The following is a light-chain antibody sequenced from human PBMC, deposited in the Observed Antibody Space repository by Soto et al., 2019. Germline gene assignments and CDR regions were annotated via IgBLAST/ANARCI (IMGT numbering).Light chain of an antibody. CDR2: WAS. Sequence: DIVMTQSPDSLAVSLGERATINCKSSQRVLYSSNNKNYLACYQQKPGQPPKLLIYWASTRESGVPDRFSGSGSGTDFTLTISSLQAEDVAVYYCQQYYTTPITFGPGTKVDLK. V-gene: IGKV4-1*01. CDR1: QRVLYSSNNKNY. J-gene: IGKJ3*01. CDR3: QQYYTTPIT.